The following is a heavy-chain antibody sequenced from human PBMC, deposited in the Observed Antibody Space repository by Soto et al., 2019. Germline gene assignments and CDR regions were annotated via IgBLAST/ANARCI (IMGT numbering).Heavy chain of an antibody. V-gene: IGHV3-23*01. D-gene: IGHD2-2*01. CDR2: ISGTGIPT. CDR3: AKSFCSSSSCFFLWVDP. CDR1: GFDFSSYA. J-gene: IGHJ5*02. Sequence: GGSLRLSCAASGFDFSSYAMSWVRQVPGKGLECISLISGTGIPTLYAESVKVRFSVSRDNSKDTLFLEMNNLGVDDTAMYYCAKSFCSSSSCFFLWVDPWGPGTLVTVSS.